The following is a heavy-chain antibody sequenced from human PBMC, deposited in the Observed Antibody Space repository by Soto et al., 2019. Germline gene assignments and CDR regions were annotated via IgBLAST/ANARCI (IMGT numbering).Heavy chain of an antibody. CDR1: GFTFSSYA. Sequence: GGSLRPSCAASGFTFSSYAMHWVRQAPGKGLEWVAVISYDGSNKYYADSVKGRFTISRDNSKNTLYLQMNSLRAEDTAVYYCARPLWRDDYNWGYFDLWGRGTLVTVSS. CDR2: ISYDGSNK. J-gene: IGHJ2*01. V-gene: IGHV3-30-3*01. D-gene: IGHD4-4*01. CDR3: ARPLWRDDYNWGYFDL.